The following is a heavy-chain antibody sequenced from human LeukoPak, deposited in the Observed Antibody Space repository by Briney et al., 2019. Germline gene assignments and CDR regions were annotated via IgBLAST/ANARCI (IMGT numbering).Heavy chain of an antibody. D-gene: IGHD3-22*01. CDR2: IIPIFGTA. V-gene: IGHV1-69*05. Sequence: SVKVSCKAPGGTFSSYAISWVRQAPGQGLEWMGRIIPIFGTANYAQKFQGRVTITTDESTSTAYMELSSLRSEDTAVYYCARDQYDSSGYYYYWGQGTLVTVSS. CDR1: GGTFSSYA. J-gene: IGHJ4*02. CDR3: ARDQYDSSGYYYY.